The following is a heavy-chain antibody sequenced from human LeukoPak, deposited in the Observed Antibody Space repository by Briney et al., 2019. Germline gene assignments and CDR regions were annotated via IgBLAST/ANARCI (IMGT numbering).Heavy chain of an antibody. Sequence: GASVKVSCKASGYTFTSYDINWVRQATGQGLEWMGWMNPNSGNTGYAQKFQGRVTITRNTSISTAYMELSSLRSEDTAVYYCARGFGDWWNYDAFDIWGQGTMVTVSS. CDR1: GYTFTSYD. D-gene: IGHD1-7*01. CDR3: ARGFGDWWNYDAFDI. J-gene: IGHJ3*02. CDR2: MNPNSGNT. V-gene: IGHV1-8*03.